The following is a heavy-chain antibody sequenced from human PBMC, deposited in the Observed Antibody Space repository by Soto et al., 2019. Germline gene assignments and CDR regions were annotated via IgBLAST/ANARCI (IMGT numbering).Heavy chain of an antibody. Sequence: KSSETLSLTCTVSGGSISSSSYYWGWIRQPPGKGLEWIGSIYYSGSTYYNPSLKSRVTISVDTSKNQFSLKLSSVTAADTAVYYCASPYYDILTGYYNDYWGQGTLVTVSS. CDR1: GGSISSSSYY. CDR2: IYYSGST. D-gene: IGHD3-9*01. J-gene: IGHJ4*02. V-gene: IGHV4-39*01. CDR3: ASPYYDILTGYYNDY.